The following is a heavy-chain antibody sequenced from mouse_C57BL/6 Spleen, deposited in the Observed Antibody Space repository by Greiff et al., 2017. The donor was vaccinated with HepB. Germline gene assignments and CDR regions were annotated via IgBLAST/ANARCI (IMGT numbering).Heavy chain of an antibody. CDR3: AVYGYDGPYAMDY. D-gene: IGHD2-2*01. CDR1: GYTFTSYW. Sequence: QVQLKQPGAELVKPGASVKLSCKASGYTFTSYWMHWVKQRPGRGLEWIGRIDPNSGGTKYNEKFKSKATLTVDKPSSTAYMQLSSLTSEDSAVYYCAVYGYDGPYAMDYWGQGTSVTVSS. CDR2: IDPNSGGT. V-gene: IGHV1-72*01. J-gene: IGHJ4*01.